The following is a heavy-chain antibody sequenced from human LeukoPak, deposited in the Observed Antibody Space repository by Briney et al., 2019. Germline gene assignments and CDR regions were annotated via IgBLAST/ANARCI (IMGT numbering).Heavy chain of an antibody. CDR1: GFTFDDYA. CDR3: AKDNSRWFGHYFES. D-gene: IGHD3-10*01. CDR2: INWNGNDI. Sequence: GGSLRLSCAASGFTFDDYAMHWVRQAPGKGLQWVSGINWNGNDIGYADSVKGRFTISRDNAKDSLYLQMNSLRAEDMAIYYCAKDNSRWFGHYFESWGQGTLVTVSS. V-gene: IGHV3-9*03. J-gene: IGHJ4*02.